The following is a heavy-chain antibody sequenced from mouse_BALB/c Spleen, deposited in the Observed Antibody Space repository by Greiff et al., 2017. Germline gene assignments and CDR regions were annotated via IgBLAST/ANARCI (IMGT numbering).Heavy chain of an antibody. CDR1: GYSITSGYY. Sequence: ESGPGLVKPSQSLSLTCSVTGYSITSGYYWNWIRQFPGNKLEWMGYISYDGSNNYNPSLKNRIPITRDTSKNQFFLKLNSVTTEDTATYYCATYDYDGGDYFDYWGQGTTLTVSS. CDR2: ISYDGSN. CDR3: ATYDYDGGDYFDY. D-gene: IGHD2-4*01. J-gene: IGHJ2*01. V-gene: IGHV3-6*02.